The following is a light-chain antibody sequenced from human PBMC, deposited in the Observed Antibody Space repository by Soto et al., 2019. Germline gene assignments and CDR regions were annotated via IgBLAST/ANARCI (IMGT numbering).Light chain of an antibody. CDR3: MQATQFPWT. J-gene: IGKJ1*01. CDR2: KIS. Sequence: EIVMTQTPLSSGVTLGQPASIYCRSSESLAHSDGNTYLSWLHQRPGQPPRLLIYKISNRFSGVLDTXNGSGAGTDFTLKVSRVEPEDVGTYYCMQATQFPWTFGQGTKVDIK. CDR1: ESLAHSDGNTY. V-gene: IGKV2-24*01.